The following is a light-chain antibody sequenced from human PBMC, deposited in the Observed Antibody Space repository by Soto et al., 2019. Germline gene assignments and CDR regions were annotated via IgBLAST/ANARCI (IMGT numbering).Light chain of an antibody. CDR2: DVN. CDR3: CSYAGSYTVV. J-gene: IGLJ2*01. V-gene: IGLV2-11*01. Sequence: QSALTQPRSVSGSPGQSVTISCTGTSSDVGGHNYVSWYQQHPGKAPKLMIYDVNERPSGVPDRFSGSKSGNTASLTISGLQAEDEADYYCCSYAGSYTVVFGGGTKLTVL. CDR1: SSDVGGHNY.